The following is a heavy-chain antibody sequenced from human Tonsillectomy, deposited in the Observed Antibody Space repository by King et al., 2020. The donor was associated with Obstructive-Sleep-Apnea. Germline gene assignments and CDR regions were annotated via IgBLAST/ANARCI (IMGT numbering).Heavy chain of an antibody. CDR3: ARERDYGDYGMDV. J-gene: IGHJ6*02. V-gene: IGHV4-59*01. CDR1: GGSISGYY. CDR2: IYYSGST. Sequence: QVQLQESGPGLVKSSETLSLTCSVSGGSISGYYWSWIRQPPGKGLEWIGYIYYSGSTNYNPSLKGRATLSVDTSKNQFSLNLSSVTAADTAVYYCARERDYGDYGMDVWGQGTTVTVSS. D-gene: IGHD4-17*01.